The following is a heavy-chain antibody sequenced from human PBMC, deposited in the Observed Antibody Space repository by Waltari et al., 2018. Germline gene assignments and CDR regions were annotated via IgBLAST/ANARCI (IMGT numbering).Heavy chain of an antibody. Sequence: QLQLQESGPGLVKPSETLSLTCTVSGGSISSSSYYWGWIRQPPGKGLEWIGSIYYSGSTYDTPSVKSRVTRTVDTSKNQFSLKLSSVTAADTAVYYCARVGSGSSLYWGQGTLVTVSS. D-gene: IGHD6-13*01. V-gene: IGHV4-39*07. CDR2: IYYSGST. J-gene: IGHJ4*02. CDR1: GGSISSSSYY. CDR3: ARVGSGSSLY.